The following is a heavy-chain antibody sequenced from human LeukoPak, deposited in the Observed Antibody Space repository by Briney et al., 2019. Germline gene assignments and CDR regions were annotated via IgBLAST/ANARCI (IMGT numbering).Heavy chain of an antibody. CDR3: ARHLYGSGSSPDY. Sequence: SETLSLTCTVSGGSISSYYWSWIRQPPGKGLEWIGYIYYSGSTNYNPSLKSRVTISVDTSKNQFSLKLSSVTAADTAVYYCARHLYGSGSSPDYWGQGTLVTVSS. V-gene: IGHV4-59*08. J-gene: IGHJ4*02. D-gene: IGHD3-10*01. CDR1: GGSISSYY. CDR2: IYYSGST.